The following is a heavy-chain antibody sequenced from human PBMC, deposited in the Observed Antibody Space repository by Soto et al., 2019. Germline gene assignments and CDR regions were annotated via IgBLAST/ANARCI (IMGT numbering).Heavy chain of an antibody. D-gene: IGHD2-21*02. Sequence: QITLKESGPTLVKPTQTLTLTCTFSAFSLSTGGVGVSWIRQPPGKALEWLALIYWDDDKRYSPSLRSRLTIPKDTSKNXVXLXMXXMDPVDIATYYCIQSRCGGDCLQSYASYYYYGMDVWGQGTTVTVSS. CDR3: IQSRCGGDCLQSYASYYYYGMDV. V-gene: IGHV2-5*02. CDR1: AFSLSTGGVG. CDR2: IYWDDDK. J-gene: IGHJ6*02.